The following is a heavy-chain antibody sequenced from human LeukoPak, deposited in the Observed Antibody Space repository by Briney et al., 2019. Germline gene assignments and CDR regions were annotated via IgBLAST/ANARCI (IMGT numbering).Heavy chain of an antibody. J-gene: IGHJ4*02. CDR1: GFTFTSYS. CDR3: AKGGKWDVTSFDY. V-gene: IGHV3-23*01. D-gene: IGHD1-26*01. CDR2: ISGGGGST. Sequence: GGSLRLSCAASGFTFTSYSMNWVRQAPGKGLEWVSTISGGGGSTYYADSVKGRFTISRDNSKNTLYLQVNSLRAEDTAVYYCAKGGKWDVTSFDYWGQGTLVTVSS.